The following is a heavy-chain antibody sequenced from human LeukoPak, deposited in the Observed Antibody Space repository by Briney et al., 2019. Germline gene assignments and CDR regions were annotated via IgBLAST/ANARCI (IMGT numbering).Heavy chain of an antibody. CDR1: GFTFSNYA. CDR3: ARGDSGSYYFDY. Sequence: GGSLRLSCEASGFTFSNYAMAWVRQAPGKGLEWVSTVVGGGATFYADSVKGRFTISRDNAKNSLYLQMNSLRAEDTAVYYCARGDSGSYYFDYWGQGTLVTVSS. D-gene: IGHD1-26*01. J-gene: IGHJ4*02. CDR2: VVGGGAT. V-gene: IGHV3-69-1*02.